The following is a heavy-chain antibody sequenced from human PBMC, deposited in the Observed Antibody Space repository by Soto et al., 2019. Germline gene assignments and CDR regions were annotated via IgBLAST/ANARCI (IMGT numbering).Heavy chain of an antibody. D-gene: IGHD6-13*01. CDR1: GFTFSSYG. V-gene: IGHV3-33*06. Sequence: QVQLVESGGGVVQPGRSLRLSCAASGFTFSSYGMHWVRQAPGKGLEWVAVIWYDGSNKYYADSVKGRFTISRDNSKNTLYLQMNSLRAEGTAVYYCAHEQQLVFQHWGQGTLVTVSS. CDR2: IWYDGSNK. J-gene: IGHJ1*01. CDR3: AHEQQLVFQH.